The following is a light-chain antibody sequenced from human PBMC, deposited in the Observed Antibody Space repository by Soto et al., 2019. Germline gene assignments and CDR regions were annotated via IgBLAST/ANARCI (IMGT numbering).Light chain of an antibody. J-gene: IGKJ1*01. CDR3: QQYNNWPGT. V-gene: IGKV3-15*01. CDR2: GAS. CDR1: QSVSSI. Sequence: EIVMPQSPATLSVSPGASATLSCRASQSVSSILAWYQQKPGQAPRLLIYGASTRATGIPARFSGSGSGTEFTLTISSLQSEDFAVYYCQQYNNWPGTFGQGTKVDIK.